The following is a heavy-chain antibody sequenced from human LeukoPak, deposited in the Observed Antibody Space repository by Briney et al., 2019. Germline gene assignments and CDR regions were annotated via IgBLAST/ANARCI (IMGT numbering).Heavy chain of an antibody. CDR2: MSYDGSYA. D-gene: IGHD1-14*01. Sequence: PGRSLRLSCAASGFSFSNYGMHWVRQAPGKGLEWVAVMSYDGSYAYYADSVKGRFTLSRDNPKNTLYLHMNSLRAEDTAVYYCVKDRDRVVRPGAITVSGSFDYWGQGTLVTVSS. CDR1: GFSFSNYG. J-gene: IGHJ4*02. CDR3: VKDRDRVVRPGAITVSGSFDY. V-gene: IGHV3-30*18.